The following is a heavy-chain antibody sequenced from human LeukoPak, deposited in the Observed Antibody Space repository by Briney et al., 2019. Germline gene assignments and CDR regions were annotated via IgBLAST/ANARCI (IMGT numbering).Heavy chain of an antibody. D-gene: IGHD2-15*01. J-gene: IGHJ5*02. Sequence: ASVKVSCKASGYTFTVHYLHWVRQAPGQGPEWMGWFNPNSGDANYAQRFQGRVTMTRVTSISTAYMEMKGLTIDDTAVYYCAREGYCSGDSCYRSWLDPWGQGTLVTVSS. CDR3: AREGYCSGDSCYRSWLDP. V-gene: IGHV1-2*02. CDR1: GYTFTVHY. CDR2: FNPNSGDA.